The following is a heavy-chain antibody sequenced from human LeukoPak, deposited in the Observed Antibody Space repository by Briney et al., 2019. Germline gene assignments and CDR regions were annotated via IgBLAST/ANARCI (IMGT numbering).Heavy chain of an antibody. CDR2: IYYSGST. V-gene: IGHV4-59*01. Sequence: SETLSLTCTISGGSISSYYWSWIRQPPGKGLEWIGNIYYSGSTDYNPSLKSRVTLSVNTSKNQFSLTLNYVIAADTAVYYCARVAYGGNWFDPWGQGILVTVSS. D-gene: IGHD2-21*01. CDR1: GGSISSYY. CDR3: ARVAYGGNWFDP. J-gene: IGHJ5*01.